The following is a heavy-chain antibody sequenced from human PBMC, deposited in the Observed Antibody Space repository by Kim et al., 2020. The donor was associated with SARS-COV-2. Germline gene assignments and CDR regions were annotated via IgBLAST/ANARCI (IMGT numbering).Heavy chain of an antibody. CDR3: ARGRFGGAVVTAIPSDY. J-gene: IGHJ4*02. V-gene: IGHV3-21*01. D-gene: IGHD2-21*02. Sequence: VKGRSPISRDNAKNSLYLQMNSLRAEDTAVYYCARGRFGGAVVTAIPSDYWGQGTLVTVSS.